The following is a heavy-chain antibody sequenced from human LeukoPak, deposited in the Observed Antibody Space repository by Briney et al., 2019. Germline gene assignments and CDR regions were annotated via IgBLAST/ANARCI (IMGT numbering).Heavy chain of an antibody. Sequence: ASVKVSCKASGGTFSSYAISWVRQAPGQGLEWMGRIIPILGIANYAQKFQGRVTITADKSTSTAYMELSSLRSEDTAVYYCARDPDRGYSGYDDYWGQGTLVTVSS. V-gene: IGHV1-69*04. CDR3: ARDPDRGYSGYDDY. CDR1: GGTFSSYA. CDR2: IIPILGIA. J-gene: IGHJ4*02. D-gene: IGHD5-12*01.